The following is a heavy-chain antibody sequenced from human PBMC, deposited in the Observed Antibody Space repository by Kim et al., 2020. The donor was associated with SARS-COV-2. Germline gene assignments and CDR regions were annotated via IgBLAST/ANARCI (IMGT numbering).Heavy chain of an antibody. Sequence: GGSLRLSCAASGFTFSSYEMNWVRQAPGKGLEWVSYISSSGSTIYYADSVKGRFTISRDNAKNSLYLQMNSLRAEDTAVYYCASLPEVTRAIDYWGQGTLVTVSS. CDR1: GFTFSSYE. J-gene: IGHJ4*02. V-gene: IGHV3-48*03. D-gene: IGHD2-21*02. CDR3: ASLPEVTRAIDY. CDR2: ISSSGSTI.